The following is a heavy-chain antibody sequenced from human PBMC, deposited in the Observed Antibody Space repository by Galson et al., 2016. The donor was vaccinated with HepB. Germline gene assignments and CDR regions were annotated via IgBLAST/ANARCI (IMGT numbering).Heavy chain of an antibody. CDR3: ARDARTMQGLEE. CDR1: DDSVTSVTYD. D-gene: IGHD1-1*01. V-gene: IGHV4-61*01. J-gene: IGHJ4*03. CDR2: IHYSGNR. Sequence: ETLSLTCSISDDSVTSVTYDWTWIRQAPGKGLAWIGCIHYSGNRKYNRSLRGRVAISLDTSNSQFSLKLTSVTAADTAVYYCARDARTMQGLEEWGQGIMVTVSS.